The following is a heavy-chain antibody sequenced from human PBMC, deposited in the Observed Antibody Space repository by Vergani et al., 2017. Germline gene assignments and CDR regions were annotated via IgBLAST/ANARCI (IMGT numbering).Heavy chain of an antibody. CDR1: GFTFSSYA. CDR2: ISGSGRTT. J-gene: IGHJ4*02. Sequence: EVQLLESGGGLVQPGGSLRLSCAASGFTFSSYAMSWVRQAPGRGLEWVSSISGSGRTTNHADAVKGRFTISRDNAKNTLYMQMNNRRADDTAVYFCAKVLGNSWSPFDYWGQGTLVTVSS. CDR3: AKVLGNSWSPFDY. V-gene: IGHV3-23*01. D-gene: IGHD6-13*01.